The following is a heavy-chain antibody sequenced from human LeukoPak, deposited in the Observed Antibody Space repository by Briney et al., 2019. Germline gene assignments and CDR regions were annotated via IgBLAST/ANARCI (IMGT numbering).Heavy chain of an antibody. J-gene: IGHJ4*02. CDR1: GFTFSSYW. Sequence: GGSLRLSCAASGFTFSSYWMSWVRQAPGKGLEWVANIKQDGSEKYYVDSVKGRFTISRDNAKNSLYLQMNSLRAEDTAVYYCARVGYSGSWYLKASPYFDYWGQGTLVTVSS. CDR2: IKQDGSEK. V-gene: IGHV3-7*01. D-gene: IGHD6-13*01. CDR3: ARVGYSGSWYLKASPYFDY.